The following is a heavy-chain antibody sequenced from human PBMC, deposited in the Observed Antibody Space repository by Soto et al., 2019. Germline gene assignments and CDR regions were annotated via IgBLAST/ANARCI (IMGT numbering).Heavy chain of an antibody. V-gene: IGHV4-31*03. CDR2: TSYTGVT. D-gene: IGHD6-13*01. CDR3: ARQSSSSWYVYYYYGMDV. CDR1: GGSLRDYGHF. Sequence: SETLSLTCTVSGGSLRDYGHFWTWIRQRPGSGLEWIGYTSYTGVTYYSPSLQSRISISVDTSKNQFSLKLSSVTAADTAVYYCARQSSSSWYVYYYYGMDVWGQGTTVTVSS. J-gene: IGHJ6*02.